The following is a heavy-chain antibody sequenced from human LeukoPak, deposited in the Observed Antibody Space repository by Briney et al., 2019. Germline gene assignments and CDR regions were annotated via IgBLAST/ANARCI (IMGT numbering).Heavy chain of an antibody. V-gene: IGHV4-30-4*08. CDR1: GGSISSGDYY. D-gene: IGHD2-2*01. CDR2: IYYSGRT. J-gene: IGHJ4*02. CDR3: ARAVYCSSTSCQFDY. Sequence: SETLSLTCTVSGGSISSGDYYWSWIRQPPGKGLEWIGYIYYSGRTYYNPSLKSRVTISVDTSKNQFSLKLSSVTAADTAVYYCARAVYCSSTSCQFDYWGQGTLVTVSS.